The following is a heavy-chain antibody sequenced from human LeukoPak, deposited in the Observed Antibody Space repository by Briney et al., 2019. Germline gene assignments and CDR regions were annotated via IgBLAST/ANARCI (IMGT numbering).Heavy chain of an antibody. J-gene: IGHJ3*02. CDR1: GFAFGNFA. CDR2: IGGSGAGT. Sequence: PGGSLRLSCEVSGFAFGNFAMSWVRQAPGKRLEWVSGIGGSGAGTYYGDSVKGRFTISRDNSKNTLYLQMNSLRAEDTAVYYCARGWLSDAFDIWGQGTMVTVSS. V-gene: IGHV3-23*01. D-gene: IGHD3-9*01. CDR3: ARGWLSDAFDI.